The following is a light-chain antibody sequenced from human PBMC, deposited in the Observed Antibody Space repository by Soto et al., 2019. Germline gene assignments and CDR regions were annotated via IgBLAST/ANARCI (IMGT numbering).Light chain of an antibody. CDR1: QSVSSSY. V-gene: IGKV3-20*01. Sequence: EIVLTQSPGTLSLSPGERATLSCRASQSVSSSYLAWYQQKPGQAPRLLIYGASSRATGIPDRCSGSGSGTDFTLTISRLEPEDFAVYYCQQYCSSPLITFGQGTRLEIK. CDR3: QQYCSSPLIT. CDR2: GAS. J-gene: IGKJ5*01.